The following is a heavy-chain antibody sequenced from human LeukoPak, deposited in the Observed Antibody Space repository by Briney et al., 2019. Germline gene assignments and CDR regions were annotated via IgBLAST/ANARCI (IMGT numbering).Heavy chain of an antibody. CDR1: RLDFGAYE. D-gene: IGHD3-22*01. CDR2: FAGSDTTK. V-gene: IGHV3-48*03. J-gene: IGHJ4*02. Sequence: PGGSLTLSCAPSRLDFGAYEMNWVRQAPGKGLEWVAYFAGSDTTKYYADSVRGRFTISRDNAKKSLYLQMKSLRAGDTDLYYCTTLGYHLDSWGQGTLVTVSS. CDR3: TTLGYHLDS.